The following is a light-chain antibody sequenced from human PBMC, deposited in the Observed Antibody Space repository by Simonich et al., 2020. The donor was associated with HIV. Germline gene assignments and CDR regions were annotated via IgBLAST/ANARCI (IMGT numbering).Light chain of an antibody. CDR3: QQYYSTPPT. Sequence: DIVMTQSPDSLAVSLGERATINCKYSQSVLYTSNNTNYLACYQQKPGQPPKLLIYWATTRESVVPDRFSGRGSGTDFTLTISSLQAEDVAVYYCQQYYSTPPTFGQGTKVEIK. V-gene: IGKV4-1*01. CDR1: QSVLYTSNNTNY. CDR2: WAT. J-gene: IGKJ1*01.